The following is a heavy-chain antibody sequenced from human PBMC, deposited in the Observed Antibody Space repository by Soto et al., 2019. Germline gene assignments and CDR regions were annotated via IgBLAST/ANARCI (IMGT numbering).Heavy chain of an antibody. CDR2: VRNKGNSYET. J-gene: IGHJ4*02. V-gene: IGHV3-73*01. CDR3: TRLAAAGGIDY. CDR1: GFTFSGSA. Sequence: EVQLVESGGGLVQPGGSLKLSCAASGFTFSGSAMHWVRQASGKGLEWVGRVRNKGNSYETVFAASVKGRFTISRDDSKNTVYLQMNSLTTEDTAVSYCTRLAAAGGIDYWGQGTLVTVSS. D-gene: IGHD6-13*01.